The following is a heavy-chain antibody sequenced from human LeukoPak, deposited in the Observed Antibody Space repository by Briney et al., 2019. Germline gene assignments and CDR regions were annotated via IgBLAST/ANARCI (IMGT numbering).Heavy chain of an antibody. D-gene: IGHD6-13*01. CDR2: IYYSGST. J-gene: IGHJ4*02. Sequence: PSETLSLTCTVSGGSISSSSYYWGWIRQPPGKGLEWIGSIYYSGSTYYNPSLKSRVTISVDTSKNQFSLKLSSVTAADTAVYYCARVDSSNWYEYRGYFYYWGQGTLVTVSS. CDR3: ARVDSSNWYEYRGYFYY. CDR1: GGSISSSSYY. V-gene: IGHV4-39*07.